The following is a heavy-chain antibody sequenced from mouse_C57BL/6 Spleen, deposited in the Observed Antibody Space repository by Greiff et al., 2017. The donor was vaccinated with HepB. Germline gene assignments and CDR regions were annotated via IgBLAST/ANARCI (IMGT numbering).Heavy chain of an antibody. CDR3: TRSGNYSNSAWFAY. V-gene: IGHV1-15*01. J-gene: IGHJ3*01. D-gene: IGHD2-5*01. CDR1: GYTFTDYE. Sequence: VQLQQSGAELVRPGASVTLSCKASGYTFTDYEMHWVKQTPVHGLEWIGAIDPETGGTAYNQKFKGKAILTADKSSSTAYMELRSLTSEDSAVYYCTRSGNYSNSAWFAYWGQGTLVTVSA. CDR2: IDPETGGT.